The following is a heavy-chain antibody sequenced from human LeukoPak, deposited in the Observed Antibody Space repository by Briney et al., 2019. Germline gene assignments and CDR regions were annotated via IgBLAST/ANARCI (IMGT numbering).Heavy chain of an antibody. CDR1: GFTFSSYS. CDR3: AREGEGDFDY. V-gene: IGHV3-21*01. D-gene: IGHD1-26*01. CDR2: ISSSSSYI. J-gene: IGHJ4*02. Sequence: GGSLRLSCAASGFTFSSYSMNWVRQAPGKGLEWVSSISSSSSYIYYADSVTGRFTISRDNAKNSLYLQMNSLRAEDTAVYYCAREGEGDFDYWGQGTLVTVSS.